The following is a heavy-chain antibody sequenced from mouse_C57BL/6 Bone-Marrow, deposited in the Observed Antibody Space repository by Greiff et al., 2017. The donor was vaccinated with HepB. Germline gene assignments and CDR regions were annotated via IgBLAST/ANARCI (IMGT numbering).Heavy chain of an antibody. CDR1: GYTFTDYY. CDR2: INPNNGGT. J-gene: IGHJ2*01. CDR3: ARRGYYYGSIYYFDY. Sequence: VQLQQSGPELVKPGASVKISCKASGYTFTDYYMNWVKQSHGKSLEWIGDINPNNGGTSYNQKFKGKATLTVDKSSSTAYMELRSLTSEDSAVYYCARRGYYYGSIYYFDYWGQGTTLTVSS. D-gene: IGHD1-1*01. V-gene: IGHV1-26*01.